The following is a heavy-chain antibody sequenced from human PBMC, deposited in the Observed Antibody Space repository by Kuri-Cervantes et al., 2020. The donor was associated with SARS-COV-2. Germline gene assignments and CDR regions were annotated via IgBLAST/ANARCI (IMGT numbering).Heavy chain of an antibody. V-gene: IGHV1-18*01. Sequence: ASVKVSCKASSYTFTSYGISWVRQAPGQGLEWMGWISAYNGNTNYAQKLQGRVTMTTDTSTSTAYMELRSLRSDDTAVYYCARRGGRLVPNSAYYYYMDVWGKGTTVTVSS. J-gene: IGHJ6*03. D-gene: IGHD6-6*01. CDR3: ARRGGRLVPNSAYYYYMDV. CDR1: SYTFTSYG. CDR2: ISAYNGNT.